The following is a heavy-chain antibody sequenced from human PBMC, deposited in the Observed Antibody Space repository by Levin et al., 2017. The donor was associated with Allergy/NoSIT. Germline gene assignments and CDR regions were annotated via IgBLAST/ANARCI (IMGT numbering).Heavy chain of an antibody. J-gene: IGHJ3*02. CDR2: INSDGSRM. Sequence: GESLKISCAASGFTFSRYWMHWVRQAPGKGLVWVARINSDGSRMSNADSVEGRISISRDNAKNTLSLQINSLRAEDTAVYFCTRYSSGDYGDAFDIWGQGTMVSVSS. V-gene: IGHV3-74*01. CDR3: TRYSSGDYGDAFDI. CDR1: GFTFSRYW. D-gene: IGHD3-22*01.